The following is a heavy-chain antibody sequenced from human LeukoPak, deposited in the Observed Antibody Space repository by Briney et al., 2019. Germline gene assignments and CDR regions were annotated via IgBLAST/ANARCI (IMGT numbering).Heavy chain of an antibody. V-gene: IGHV3-23*01. Sequence: GGSLRLSCAASGFSFSSYWMHWVRQAPGKGLEWVSALSGSGDTTYYADSVKGRFTISRDNSKNTLYLQMHSLRAEDTAVYYCAKDEAYYDFWSSGRFYYYMDVWGKGTTVTVSS. D-gene: IGHD3-3*01. CDR3: AKDEAYYDFWSSGRFYYYMDV. CDR2: LSGSGDTT. CDR1: GFSFSSYW. J-gene: IGHJ6*03.